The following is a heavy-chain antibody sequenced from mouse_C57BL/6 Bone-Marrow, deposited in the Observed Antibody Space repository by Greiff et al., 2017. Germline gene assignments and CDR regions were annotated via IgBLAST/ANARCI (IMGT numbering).Heavy chain of an antibody. Sequence: QVQLQQSGPGLVQPSQRLSITCTVSGFSLTSYGVHWVRQSPGKGLEWLGVIWRGGSTDYNAAFMYRLSSTKDNSKSQVFFKMNSLQADDTAIYYCGKNLLTGFYAMDYWGPGASVTVSS. CDR3: GKNLLTGFYAMDY. D-gene: IGHD4-1*01. CDR2: IWRGGST. CDR1: GFSLTSYG. J-gene: IGHJ4*01. V-gene: IGHV2-5*01.